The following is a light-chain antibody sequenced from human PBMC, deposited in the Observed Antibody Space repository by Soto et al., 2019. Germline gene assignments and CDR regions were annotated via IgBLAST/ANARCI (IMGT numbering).Light chain of an antibody. CDR2: GVS. V-gene: IGLV2-14*01. Sequence: QSALTQPASVSGSPGQSTTISFSGTRSDIGSYNYVAWYQQFPGKTPKILIYGVSNRPSGVSSRFSGSKSGNTASLTISGLQAEDEADYYCISYTGSSTSYVFGSGTKV. CDR3: ISYTGSSTSYV. J-gene: IGLJ1*01. CDR1: RSDIGSYNY.